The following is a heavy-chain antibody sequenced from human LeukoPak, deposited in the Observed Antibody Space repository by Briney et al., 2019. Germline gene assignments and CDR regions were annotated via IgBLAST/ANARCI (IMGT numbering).Heavy chain of an antibody. V-gene: IGHV4-59*01. CDR3: ARGIPAYYYDCWDY. J-gene: IGHJ4*02. D-gene: IGHD3-22*01. CDR1: GGSISSYY. Sequence: PSETLSLTCTVSGGSISSYYWSWIRQPPGKGLEWIGYIYYSGSANYNPSLKSRVTISVDTSKNQFSLKLSSVTAADTAVYYCARGIPAYYYDCWDYWGQGTLVTVSS. CDR2: IYYSGSA.